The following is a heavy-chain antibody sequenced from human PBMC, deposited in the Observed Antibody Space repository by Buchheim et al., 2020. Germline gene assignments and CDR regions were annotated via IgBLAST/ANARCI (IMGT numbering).Heavy chain of an antibody. CDR2: ISGSGGST. D-gene: IGHD6-19*01. CDR3: AKVIAVALYYYYGMDV. Sequence: EVQLLESGGGLVQPGGSLRLSCAASGFTFSSYAMSWVRQAPGKGLEWVSTISGSGGSTYYADPVKGRFTISRDNSKNTLYLHMNSLRAEDTAVYYCAKVIAVALYYYYGMDVWGQGTT. CDR1: GFTFSSYA. V-gene: IGHV3-23*01. J-gene: IGHJ6*02.